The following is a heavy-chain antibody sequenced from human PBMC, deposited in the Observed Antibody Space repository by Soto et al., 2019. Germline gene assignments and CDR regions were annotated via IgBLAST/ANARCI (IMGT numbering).Heavy chain of an antibody. CDR2: ISYDGSNK. V-gene: IGHV3-30*03. Sequence: GGSLRLSCAASGFTFSIYGMHWVRQAPGKGLEWVAVISYDGSNKYYADSVKGRFTISRDNSKNTLYLQMNSLRAEDTAVYYCARDRVEAVAPAGNYGMDVWGQGT. CDR3: ARDRVEAVAPAGNYGMDV. D-gene: IGHD6-19*01. CDR1: GFTFSIYG. J-gene: IGHJ6*02.